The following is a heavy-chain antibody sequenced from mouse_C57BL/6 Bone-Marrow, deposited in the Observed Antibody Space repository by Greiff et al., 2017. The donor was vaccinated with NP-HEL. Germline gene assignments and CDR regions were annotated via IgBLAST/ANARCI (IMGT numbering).Heavy chain of an antibody. CDR2: IYPRSGNT. CDR3: ARDYLGYFDV. V-gene: IGHV1-81*01. Sequence: QVQLKQSGAELARPGASVKLSCKASGYTFTSYGISWVKQRTGQGLEWIGEIYPRSGNTYYNEKFKGKATLTADKSSSTAYMELRSLTSEDSAVYFCARDYLGYFDVWGTGTTVTVSS. D-gene: IGHD5-5*01. J-gene: IGHJ1*03. CDR1: GYTFTSYG.